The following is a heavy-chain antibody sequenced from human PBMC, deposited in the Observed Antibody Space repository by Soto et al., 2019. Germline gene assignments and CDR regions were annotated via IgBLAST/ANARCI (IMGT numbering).Heavy chain of an antibody. CDR1: GYTFTYYA. CDR3: ARGTLSRYYDRSCYLPRL. CDR2: ISTIHGKA. V-gene: IGHV1-3*04. D-gene: IGHD3-22*01. J-gene: IGHJ4*02. Sequence: GGSVKVSCKASGYTFTYYAIYWVRQAPGQRLEWMGWISTIHGKAKYSQKFQGRVTITADESTSTAYMELSSLISEDTGVFFCARGTLSRYYDRSCYLPRLWGQGTLVTVSS.